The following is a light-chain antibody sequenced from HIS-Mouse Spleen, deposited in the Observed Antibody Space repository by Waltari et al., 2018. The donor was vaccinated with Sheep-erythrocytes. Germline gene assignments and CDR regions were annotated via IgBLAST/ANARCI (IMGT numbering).Light chain of an antibody. CDR1: SSDVGSYNL. V-gene: IGLV2-23*01. Sequence: QSALTQPSSESGSPGQSSTISCTGTSSDVGSYNLVSWYQQHPGKAPKLMIYEGSKRPSGVSNRFSGSKSGNTASLTISGLQAEDEADYYCCSYAGSSTLVFGGGTKLTVL. CDR3: CSYAGSSTLV. CDR2: EGS. J-gene: IGLJ2*01.